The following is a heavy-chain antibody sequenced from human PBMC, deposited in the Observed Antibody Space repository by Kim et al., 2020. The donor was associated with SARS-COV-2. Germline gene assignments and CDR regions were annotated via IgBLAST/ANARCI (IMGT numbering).Heavy chain of an antibody. CDR2: IYYSGST. J-gene: IGHJ4*02. D-gene: IGHD4-17*01. V-gene: IGHV4-59*13. CDR1: GGSISSYY. CDR3: ARDDDYGDYAH. Sequence: SETLSLTCTVSGGSISSYYWSWIRQPPGKGLEWIGYIYYSGSTNYNPSLKSRVTISVDTSKNQFSLKLSSVTAADTAVYYCARDDDYGDYAHWGQGTLVT.